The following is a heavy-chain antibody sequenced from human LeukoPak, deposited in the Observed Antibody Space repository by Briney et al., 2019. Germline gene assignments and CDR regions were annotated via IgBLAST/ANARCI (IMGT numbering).Heavy chain of an antibody. Sequence: GESLKISCKGSGYSFTSYWIGWVRQMPGKGLEWMGIIYPGDSDTRYSPSFQGQVTISADKSISTAYLQWSSLKASDTAMYYCARRQWELLRMEDAFDIWGQGTMVTVSS. D-gene: IGHD1-26*01. CDR3: ARRQWELLRMEDAFDI. V-gene: IGHV5-51*01. J-gene: IGHJ3*02. CDR1: GYSFTSYW. CDR2: IYPGDSDT.